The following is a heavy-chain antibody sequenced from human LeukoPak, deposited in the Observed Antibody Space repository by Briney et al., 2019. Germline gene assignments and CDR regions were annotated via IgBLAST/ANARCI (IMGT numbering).Heavy chain of an antibody. D-gene: IGHD4-11*01. CDR1: GFTFSDYA. CDR2: MSIHGGNE. V-gene: IGHV3-30-3*01. CDR3: ASPAGAVTTTAPFDY. J-gene: IGHJ4*02. Sequence: GGSLRLSCAVSGFTFSDYAVHWVRQAPGKGPEWVAVMSIHGGNEYYADSVKGRFTISRDNSKNTVYLQMSSLRAEDTAVYYCASPAGAVTTTAPFDYWGQGTLVTVSS.